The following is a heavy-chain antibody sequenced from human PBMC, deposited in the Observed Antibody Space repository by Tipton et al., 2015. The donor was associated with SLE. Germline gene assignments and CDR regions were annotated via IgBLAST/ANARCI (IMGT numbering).Heavy chain of an antibody. J-gene: IGHJ4*02. V-gene: IGHV4-34*01. D-gene: IGHD3-10*01. CDR2: INHSGST. CDR3: AREGYYGPDWFDY. Sequence: TLSLTCAVYGGSFSGYYWSWIRQPPGKGLEWIGEINHSGSTNYNPSLKSRVTISVDTSKNQFSLKLSPVTAADTAVYYCAREGYYGPDWFDYWGQGTLVTVSS. CDR1: GGSFSGYY.